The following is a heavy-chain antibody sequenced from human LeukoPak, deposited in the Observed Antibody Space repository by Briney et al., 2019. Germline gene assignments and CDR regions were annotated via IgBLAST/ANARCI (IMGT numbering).Heavy chain of an antibody. CDR1: GGSISSGGYS. V-gene: IGHV4-30-2*01. CDR2: IYHSGST. CDR3: ASLNDSSGYYYFDY. D-gene: IGHD3-22*01. Sequence: SSETLSLTCAVSGGSISSGGYSWSWIRQPPGKGLEWIGYIYHSGSTYYNPSLKSRVTISVDRSKNQFSLKLSSVTAADTAVYYCASLNDSSGYYYFDYWGQGTLVTVSS. J-gene: IGHJ4*02.